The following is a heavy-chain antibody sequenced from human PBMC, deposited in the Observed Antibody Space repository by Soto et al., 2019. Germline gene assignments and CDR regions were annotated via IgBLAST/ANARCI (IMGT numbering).Heavy chain of an antibody. J-gene: IGHJ1*01. Sequence: QVQLVQSGAEVKKPGASVTVSCKASGGTFSSYTISWVRQAPGQGLEWMGGIIPIPGIANYAQKFQGRVTITADKSRSTAYMDRSSLRTEDTVVNYCARTYYDFWSGPGSEYFQRWGQGALVTDS. V-gene: IGHV1-69*02. D-gene: IGHD3-3*01. CDR2: IIPIPGIA. CDR1: GGTFSSYT. CDR3: ARTYYDFWSGPGSEYFQR.